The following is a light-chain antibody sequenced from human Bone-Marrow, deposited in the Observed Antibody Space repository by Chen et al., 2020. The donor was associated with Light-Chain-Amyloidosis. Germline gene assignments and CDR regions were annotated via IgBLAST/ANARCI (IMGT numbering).Light chain of an antibody. V-gene: IGKV4-1*01. CDR1: QSVLYIANKNS. CDR3: QQYLSIPST. CDR2: WAS. Sequence: DIVMTQSPDSLAVSLCVWATINFKSSQSVLYIANKNSLSWFHQKPGEPPELLIYWASTRESGVPGRFSGSVSGTDSTLAISCLRAEDVAIYNCQQYLSIPSTVGKGTRLEIK. J-gene: IGKJ5*01.